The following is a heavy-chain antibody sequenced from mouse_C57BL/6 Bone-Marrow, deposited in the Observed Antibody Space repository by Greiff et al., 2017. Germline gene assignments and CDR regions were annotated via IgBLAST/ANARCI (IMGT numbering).Heavy chain of an antibody. CDR1: GYTFTSYG. CDR2: IYPRSGNT. V-gene: IGHV1-81*01. Sequence: QVQLQQSGAELARPGASVKLSCKASGYTFTSYGISWVKQRTGQGLEWIGEIYPRSGNTYYNEKFKGKATLPADKSYNTAYMELRSLTSEDSAVYFCARGGWLRREGWYFDVWGTGTTVTVSS. CDR3: ARGGWLRREGWYFDV. D-gene: IGHD2-2*01. J-gene: IGHJ1*03.